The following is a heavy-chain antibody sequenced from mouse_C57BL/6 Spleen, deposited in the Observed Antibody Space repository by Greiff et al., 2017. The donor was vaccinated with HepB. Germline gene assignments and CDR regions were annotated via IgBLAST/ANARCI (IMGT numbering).Heavy chain of an antibody. CDR2: ISSGSSTI. CDR3: ASYYYGSSPGAY. J-gene: IGHJ3*01. CDR1: GFTFSDYG. Sequence: DVQLVESGGGLVKPGGSLKLSCAASGFTFSDYGMHWVRQAPEKGLEWVAYISSGSSTIYYADTVKGRFTISRDNAKNTLFLQMTSLRSEDTAMYYCASYYYGSSPGAYWGQGTLVTVSA. V-gene: IGHV5-17*01. D-gene: IGHD1-1*01.